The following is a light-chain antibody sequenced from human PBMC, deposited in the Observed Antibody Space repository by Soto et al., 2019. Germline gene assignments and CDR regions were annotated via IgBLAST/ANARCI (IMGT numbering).Light chain of an antibody. V-gene: IGLV2-8*01. CDR1: SSDVGGYNY. Sequence: QSVLAQPPSPSVSPGQSVAISCTGTSSDVGGYNYVSWYQQHPGKAPKLMIYEVNKRPSGVPDRFSGSKSGNTASLTVSGLQAEDEADYYCSSYAGSSNVFGTGTKVTVL. CDR2: EVN. J-gene: IGLJ1*01. CDR3: SSYAGSSNV.